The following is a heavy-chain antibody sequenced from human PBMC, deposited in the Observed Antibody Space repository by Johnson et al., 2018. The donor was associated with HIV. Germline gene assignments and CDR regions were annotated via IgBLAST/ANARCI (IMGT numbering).Heavy chain of an antibody. J-gene: IGHJ3*02. D-gene: IGHD1-14*01. CDR1: GFTFSSYA. Sequence: VQLVESGGGVVQPGRSLRLSCAASGFTFSSYAMHWVRQAPCNGLEWVAVISYDGSNKYYADSVKGRFTISRDNSKNTLYLQMNSLRHEDTAVYYCARDQGELRRTHAFDIWGQGTMVTVSS. CDR2: ISYDGSNK. CDR3: ARDQGELRRTHAFDI. V-gene: IGHV3-30-3*01.